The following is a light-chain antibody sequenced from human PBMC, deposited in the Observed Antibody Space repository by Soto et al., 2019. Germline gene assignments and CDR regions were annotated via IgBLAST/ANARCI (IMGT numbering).Light chain of an antibody. J-gene: IGKJ2*01. V-gene: IGKV1-5*01. Sequence: DSQMPLSPSTLSASVGDRVTITCRARQSISIWLAWYQQKPGKAPKLLIYDASILESGVPSRFSDSGSGAEFTLTISSLSDDDLAAYSWDQSCLHSPLAQGTKL. CDR3: DQSCLHSP. CDR2: DAS. CDR1: QSISIW.